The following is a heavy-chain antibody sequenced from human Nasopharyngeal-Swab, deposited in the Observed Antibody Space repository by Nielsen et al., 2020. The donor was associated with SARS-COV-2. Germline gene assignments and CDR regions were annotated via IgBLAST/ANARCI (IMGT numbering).Heavy chain of an antibody. D-gene: IGHD3-10*01. J-gene: IGHJ6*03. CDR2: ISYDGSNK. V-gene: IGHV3-30*18. Sequence: VRQAPGKGLEWVAVISYDGSNKYYADSVKGRFTISRDNSKNTLYLQMNSLRAEDTAVYYCAKERTGGSIYYYYYYMDVWGKGTTVTVS. CDR3: AKERTGGSIYYYYYYMDV.